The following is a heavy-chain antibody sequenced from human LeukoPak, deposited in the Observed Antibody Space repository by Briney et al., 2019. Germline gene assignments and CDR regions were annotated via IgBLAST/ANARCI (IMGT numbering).Heavy chain of an antibody. V-gene: IGHV4-4*07. CDR2: IYTSGSN. D-gene: IGHD6-13*01. Sequence: SETLSLTCSVSGASLTSYYWSWLRQPAGKGLEWIGRIYTSGSNDYNPSLKSRVTMSVDTSKNQFSLKLNSVTAADTAVYYCARYSSSSSFDCWGQGTLVTVAS. CDR1: GASLTSYY. CDR3: ARYSSSSSFDC. J-gene: IGHJ4*02.